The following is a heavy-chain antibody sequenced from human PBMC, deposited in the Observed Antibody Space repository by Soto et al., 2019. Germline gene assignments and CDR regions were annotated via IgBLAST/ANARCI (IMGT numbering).Heavy chain of an antibody. V-gene: IGHV4-59*08. CDR2: IYYSGST. J-gene: IGHJ2*01. CDR3: LQGVEGILAVRSVSAFLLQRSSDL. Sequence: EKGLEWIGYIYYSGSTNYNPSLKSRVTISVDTSKNQFSLKLSSVTAADTAVYYCLQGVEGILAVRSVSAFLLQRSSDL. D-gene: IGHD2-2*01.